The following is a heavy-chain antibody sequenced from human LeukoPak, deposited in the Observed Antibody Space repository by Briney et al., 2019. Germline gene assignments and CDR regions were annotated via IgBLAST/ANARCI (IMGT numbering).Heavy chain of an antibody. CDR1: GYPFRSYA. J-gene: IGHJ5*02. CDR2: ISGSGGST. CDR3: AKDPGP. Sequence: GGSLRLFCTPSGYPFRSYAMSWARQAPEKGLEWVSAISGSGGSTYYADSVKGRFTISRDNSKNTLYLQMNSLRAEDTAVYYCAKDPGPWGQGTLVSVS. V-gene: IGHV3-23*01.